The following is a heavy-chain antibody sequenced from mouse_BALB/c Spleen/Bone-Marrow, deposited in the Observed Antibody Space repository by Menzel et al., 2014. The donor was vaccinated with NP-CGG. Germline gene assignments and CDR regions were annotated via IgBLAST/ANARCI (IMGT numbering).Heavy chain of an antibody. J-gene: IGHJ3*01. D-gene: IGHD3-2*01. V-gene: IGHV1S56*01. CDR1: GYTFTSYD. Sequence: QVQLKESGPELVKPGALVKISCKASGYTFTSYDINWVKQRPGQGLEWIGWIYPGDGSTKYNEKFKGKATQTADKSSSTAYMQLSSLTSENSAVYFCARSGDSSGYGFAYWGQGTLVTVSA. CDR3: ARSGDSSGYGFAY. CDR2: IYPGDGST.